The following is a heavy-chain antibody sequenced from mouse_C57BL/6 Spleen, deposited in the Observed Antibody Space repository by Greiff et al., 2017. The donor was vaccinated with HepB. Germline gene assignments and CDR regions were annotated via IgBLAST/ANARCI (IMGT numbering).Heavy chain of an antibody. V-gene: IGHV1-81*01. CDR2: IYPRSGNT. Sequence: QVQLQESGAELARPGASVKLSCKASGYTFTSYGISWVKQRTGQGLEWIGEIYPRSGNTYYNEKFKGKATLTADKSSSTAYMELRSLTSEDSAVYFCARDGHLLRAMDYWGQGTSVTVSS. J-gene: IGHJ4*01. CDR1: GYTFTSYG. CDR3: ARDGHLLRAMDY. D-gene: IGHD2-1*01.